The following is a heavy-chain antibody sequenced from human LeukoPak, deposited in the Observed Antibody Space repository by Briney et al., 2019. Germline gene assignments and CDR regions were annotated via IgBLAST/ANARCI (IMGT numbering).Heavy chain of an antibody. V-gene: IGHV1-2*02. CDR3: ARVLDVLRYFDWVDY. D-gene: IGHD3-9*01. Sequence: ASVKVSCKASGYTFTGYYMHWVRQAPGQGLEWMGWINPNSGGTNYAQKFQGRVTMTRDTSISTAYMELSRLRSDDTAVYYCARVLDVLRYFDWVDYWGQGTLVTVSS. CDR2: INPNSGGT. J-gene: IGHJ4*02. CDR1: GYTFTGYY.